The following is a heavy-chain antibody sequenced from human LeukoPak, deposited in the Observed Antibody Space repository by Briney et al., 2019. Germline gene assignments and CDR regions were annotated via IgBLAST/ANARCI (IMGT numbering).Heavy chain of an antibody. J-gene: IGHJ4*02. D-gene: IGHD6-19*01. V-gene: IGHV3-74*01. CDR1: GFTFISYW. Sequence: GGSLRLSCAASGFTFISYWMHSVRQAPGKGLVWVSRISSDESGTSYADSVRGRFTISRDNAKSTLYLQMNSLRAEDTAIYYCAREGSGWYYFDYWGQGTLVTVSS. CDR3: AREGSGWYYFDY. CDR2: ISSDESGT.